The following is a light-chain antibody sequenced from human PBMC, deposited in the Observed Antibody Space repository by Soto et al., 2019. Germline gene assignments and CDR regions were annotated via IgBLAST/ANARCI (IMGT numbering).Light chain of an antibody. CDR3: QRYNNWPRT. CDR1: QSVSAN. Sequence: ETVMTQSPGTMSVAPGERATLSCRASQSVSANLAWYQQKPGHAPRLLIYGAFTRATDIRDRFSGSGSGTEFTLTISRLQSEDSAVYYSQRYNNWPRTFGQRTKVEI. J-gene: IGKJ1*01. CDR2: GAF. V-gene: IGKV3-15*01.